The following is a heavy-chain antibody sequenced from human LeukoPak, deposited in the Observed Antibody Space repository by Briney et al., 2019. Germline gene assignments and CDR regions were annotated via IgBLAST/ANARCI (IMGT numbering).Heavy chain of an antibody. Sequence: GGSLRLSCAASGFTFSNYSLTWVRQAPGKGLEWVSGISGNGGSTSYADSVRGRFTISRDNSKNTLYLQMNSLRAEDTAVYYCAKDRSSSTSCSNYWGQGTLVTVSS. CDR1: GFTFSNYS. V-gene: IGHV3-23*01. CDR3: AKDRSSSTSCSNY. D-gene: IGHD2-2*01. J-gene: IGHJ4*02. CDR2: ISGNGGST.